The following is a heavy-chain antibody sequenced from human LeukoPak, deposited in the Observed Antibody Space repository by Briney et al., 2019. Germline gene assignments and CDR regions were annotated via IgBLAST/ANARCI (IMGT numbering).Heavy chain of an antibody. J-gene: IGHJ5*02. Sequence: ASVKLSCKASGSTFTSYGISWERQAQGQGLEWMGWISAYNGNTNYAQKLQGRVTMTTDTSTSTAYMELRSLRSDDTAVYYFGRDAVPDHRSSTGFEPWGQGTLVTVAS. CDR2: ISAYNGNT. D-gene: IGHD2-2*01. CDR3: GRDAVPDHRSSTGFEP. V-gene: IGHV1-18*01. CDR1: GSTFTSYG.